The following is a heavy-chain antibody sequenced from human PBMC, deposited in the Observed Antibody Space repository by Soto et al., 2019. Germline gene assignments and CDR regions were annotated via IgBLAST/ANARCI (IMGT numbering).Heavy chain of an antibody. CDR3: ARGVAGSAFDL. Sequence: HPGGSLRLSCAASGFTVSSNYMTWVGQAPGKGLEWVSLIYSGGSTYYADSVKGRFTISRDNSKNTLYLQMNSLRAEDTAVYYCARGVAGSAFDLWGQGTMVTVSS. CDR2: IYSGGST. V-gene: IGHV3-66*01. CDR1: GFTVSSNY. D-gene: IGHD6-19*01. J-gene: IGHJ3*01.